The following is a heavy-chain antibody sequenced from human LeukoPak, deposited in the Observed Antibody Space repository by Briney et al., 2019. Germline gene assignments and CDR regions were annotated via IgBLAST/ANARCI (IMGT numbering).Heavy chain of an antibody. CDR2: ISSSGSTI. D-gene: IGHD3-10*01. J-gene: IGHJ4*02. V-gene: IGHV3-48*03. Sequence: GGSLRLSRAASGFTFSSYEMNWVRQAPGKGLEWVSYISSSGSTIYYADSVKGRFTISRDNAKNSLYPQMNSLRAEDTAVYYCAGRITMVRGVSKVDYWGQGTLVTVSS. CDR3: AGRITMVRGVSKVDY. CDR1: GFTFSSYE.